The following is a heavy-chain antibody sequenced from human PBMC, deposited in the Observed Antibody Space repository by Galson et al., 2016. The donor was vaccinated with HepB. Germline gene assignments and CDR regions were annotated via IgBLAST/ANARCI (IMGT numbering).Heavy chain of an antibody. V-gene: IGHV1-69*01. D-gene: IGHD3-22*01. Sequence: SCKASGGTFTSYAISWVRQAPGQGLEWMGGIIPIFGTSNYAQKFQGRVTITADESTSTAYMELSSVTATDTAVYYCARGPQVIMIVGVIRKRWFDPWGQGTLVTVSS. CDR3: ARGPQVIMIVGVIRKRWFDP. CDR1: GGTFTSYA. CDR2: IIPIFGTS. J-gene: IGHJ5*02.